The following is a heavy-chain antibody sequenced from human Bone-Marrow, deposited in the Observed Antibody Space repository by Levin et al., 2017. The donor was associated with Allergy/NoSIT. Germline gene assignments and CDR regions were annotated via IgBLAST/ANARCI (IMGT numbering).Heavy chain of an antibody. J-gene: IGHJ6*02. CDR3: ARDQMNKGMIIGTAPYYYYGMDV. CDR1: GFSFSTYG. D-gene: IGHD3-16*01. Sequence: GESLKISCAASGFSFSTYGMHWVRQAPGKGLEWVAVIWFDGSNKYYADSVKGRFTISRDNFKKTLYLQMNSLRAEDTAVYYCARDQMNKGMIIGTAPYYYYGMDVWGQGTTVTVSS. CDR2: IWFDGSNK. V-gene: IGHV3-33*01.